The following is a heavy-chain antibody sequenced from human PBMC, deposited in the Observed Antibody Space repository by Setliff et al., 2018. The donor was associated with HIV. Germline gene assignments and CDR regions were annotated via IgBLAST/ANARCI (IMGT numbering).Heavy chain of an antibody. CDR2: IGAKNDNT. CDR1: GDTFSNSA. J-gene: IGHJ4*02. D-gene: IGHD2-2*01. CDR3: ARPAATWDFDY. V-gene: IGHV1-18*01. Sequence: GASVKVSCKASGDTFSNSALTWVRQAPGHGLEWMGWIGAKNDNTNYARQFQGRVTMTTDTSTNTVYMELRSLTSDDTAVYYCARPAATWDFDYWGQGTLVTVSS.